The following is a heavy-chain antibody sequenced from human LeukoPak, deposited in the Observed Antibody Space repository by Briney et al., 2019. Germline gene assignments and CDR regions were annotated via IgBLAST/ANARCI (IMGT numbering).Heavy chain of an antibody. D-gene: IGHD3-10*01. CDR1: GFTFSDYY. CDR3: ASFSGIPPNDY. J-gene: IGHJ4*02. V-gene: IGHV3-11*04. Sequence: GGSLRLSCAASGFTFSDYYTSWIPQAPGKGLEWVSYISSSGSTIYYADSVKGRFTISRDNAKNSLYLQMNSLRAEDTAVYYCASFSGIPPNDYWGQGTLVTVSS. CDR2: ISSSGSTI.